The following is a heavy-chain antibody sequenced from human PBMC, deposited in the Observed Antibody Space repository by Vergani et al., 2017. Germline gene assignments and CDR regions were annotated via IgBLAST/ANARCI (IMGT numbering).Heavy chain of an antibody. D-gene: IGHD3-22*01. J-gene: IGHJ5*02. V-gene: IGHV4-30-4*01. CDR2: IYYSGST. CDR3: ARGITMIVVVTSEGSWFDP. CDR1: GGSISSGDYY. Sequence: QVQLQESGPGLVKPSQTLSLTCTVSGGSISSGDYYWSWIRQPPGKGLEGIGSIYYSGSTYYNPSLKSRVTISVDTSKNQFSLKLSSVTAADTAVYYCARGITMIVVVTSEGSWFDPWGQGTLVTVSS.